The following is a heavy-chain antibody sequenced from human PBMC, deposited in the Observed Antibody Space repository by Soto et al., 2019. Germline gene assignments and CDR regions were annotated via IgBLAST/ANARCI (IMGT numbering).Heavy chain of an antibody. V-gene: IGHV3-23*01. CDR1: GFTFSSFS. Sequence: EMQLLESGGGLVQPGGSLRLSCAASGFTFSSFSLSWVRQAPGKGLEWVSGISGLGGSIYYADSVKGRFTISRDNSKNTLYLQMNSLRAEDTAVYYCSKSNGDTWERYFFDFWGQGTLVTVSS. J-gene: IGHJ4*02. CDR3: SKSNGDTWERYFFDF. D-gene: IGHD1-26*01. CDR2: ISGLGGSI.